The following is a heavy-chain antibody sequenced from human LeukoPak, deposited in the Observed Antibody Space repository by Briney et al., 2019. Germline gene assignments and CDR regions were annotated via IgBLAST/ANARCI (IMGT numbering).Heavy chain of an antibody. J-gene: IGHJ4*02. V-gene: IGHV4-59*01. D-gene: IGHD5-18*01. CDR1: GGSISGYY. CDR2: IYYSGST. CDR3: ARGEEDGYSYGYRFDY. Sequence: SETLSLTCTVSGGSISGYYWSWIRQPPGKGLEWIGYIYYSGSTNYNPSLKSRVTISVDTSKNQFSLKLSSVTAADTAVYYCARGEEDGYSYGYRFDYWGQGTLVTVSS.